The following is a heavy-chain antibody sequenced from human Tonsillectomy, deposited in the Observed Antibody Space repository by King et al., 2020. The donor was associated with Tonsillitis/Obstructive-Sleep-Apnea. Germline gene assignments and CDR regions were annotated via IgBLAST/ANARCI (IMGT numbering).Heavy chain of an antibody. CDR3: ARDPIVPAATGIWFDP. J-gene: IGHJ5*02. CDR1: GGSVSSGSSY. V-gene: IGHV4-61*01. Sequence: QLPESGPGLVKPSETLSLTCTVSGGSVSSGSSYWSWIRQPPGKGLEWIGYIYYSGSTNYNPSLKSRVTISVDTSKNQFSLKLSSVTAADTAVYYCARDPIVPAATGIWFDPWGQGTLVTVSS. CDR2: IYYSGST. D-gene: IGHD2-2*01.